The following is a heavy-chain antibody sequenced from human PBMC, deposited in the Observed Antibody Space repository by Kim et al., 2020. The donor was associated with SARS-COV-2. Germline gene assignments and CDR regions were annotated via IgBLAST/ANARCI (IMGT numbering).Heavy chain of an antibody. J-gene: IGHJ1*01. CDR2: IYYSGST. CDR1: GGSISSSSYY. Sequence: SETLSLTCTVSGGSISSSSYYWGWIRQPPGKGLEWIGSIYYSGSTYYNPSLKSRVTISVDTSKNQFSLKLSSVTAADTAVYYCASHHYYDSSGYYYEYFQHWGQGTLVTVSS. CDR3: ASHHYYDSSGYYYEYFQH. V-gene: IGHV4-39*01. D-gene: IGHD3-22*01.